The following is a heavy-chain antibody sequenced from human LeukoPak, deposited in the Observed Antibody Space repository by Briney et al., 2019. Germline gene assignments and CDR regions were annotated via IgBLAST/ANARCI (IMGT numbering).Heavy chain of an antibody. J-gene: IGHJ4*02. CDR1: GYTFTSYY. CDR2: INPSGGST. Sequence: GASVKVSCKASGYTFTSYYMHWVRQAPGQGLEWMGIINPSGGSTSYAQKFQGRVTMTRDMSTSTVYMELSSLRSEDTAVYYCARDLGRETFDYWGQGTLVTVSS. V-gene: IGHV1-46*01. CDR3: ARDLGRETFDY. D-gene: IGHD1-26*01.